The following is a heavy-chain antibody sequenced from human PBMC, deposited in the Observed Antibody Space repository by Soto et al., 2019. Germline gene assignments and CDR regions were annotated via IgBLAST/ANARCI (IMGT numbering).Heavy chain of an antibody. CDR2: IYHSGST. J-gene: IGHJ4*02. Sequence: SETLSLTCAVCGYTISSGYYWGWIRQPPGKGLEWIGSIYHSGSTYYNPSLKRRVTISVDTSKNQFSLKLSSVTAADTAVYYCARDRVAVAGTKTFDYWGQGTLVTVSS. CDR3: ARDRVAVAGTKTFDY. CDR1: GYTISSGYY. V-gene: IGHV4-38-2*02. D-gene: IGHD6-19*01.